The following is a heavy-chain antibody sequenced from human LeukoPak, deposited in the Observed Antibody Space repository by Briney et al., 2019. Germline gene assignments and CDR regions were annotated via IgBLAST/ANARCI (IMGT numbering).Heavy chain of an antibody. D-gene: IGHD3-22*01. J-gene: IGHJ4*02. CDR1: GFTFSSYG. CDR3: AKVRGVVITFFDY. V-gene: IGHV3-30*02. Sequence: GGSLRLSCAASGFTFSSYGMHWVRQAPGKGLEWVAFIRYDGSNKYYADSVKGRFTISRDNSKNTLYLQMNSLRAEDTAVYYCAKVRGVVITFFDYWDQGTLVTVSS. CDR2: IRYDGSNK.